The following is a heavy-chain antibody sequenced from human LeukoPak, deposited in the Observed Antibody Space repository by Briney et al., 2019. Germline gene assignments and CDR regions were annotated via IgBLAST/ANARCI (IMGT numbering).Heavy chain of an antibody. Sequence: PGGSLRLSCAASGFGFSNYWMGWVRQAPGKGLACVANIKTDGSETYYVDSVKGRFTISRDNAKNSLFLQMNSLRAEDTAIYYCVSAIRGSPIDYWGQGTLVSVPS. CDR3: VSAIRGSPIDY. CDR2: IKTDGSET. CDR1: GFGFSNYW. V-gene: IGHV3-7*01. J-gene: IGHJ4*02. D-gene: IGHD3-10*01.